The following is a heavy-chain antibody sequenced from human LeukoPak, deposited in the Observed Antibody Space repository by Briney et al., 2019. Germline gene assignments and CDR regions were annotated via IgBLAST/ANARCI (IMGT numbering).Heavy chain of an antibody. V-gene: IGHV3-23*01. CDR3: AKEQTYYDILTGYYYQQGYFDY. D-gene: IGHD3-9*01. J-gene: IGHJ4*02. CDR2: ISGSGGST. CDR1: GFTFSSYG. Sequence: GGSLRLSCAASGFTFSSYGMSWVRQAPGKGLEWVSAISGSGGSTYYADSVKGRFTISRDNSKNTLYLQMNSLRAEDTAVYYCAKEQTYYDILTGYYYQQGYFDYWGQGTLVTVSS.